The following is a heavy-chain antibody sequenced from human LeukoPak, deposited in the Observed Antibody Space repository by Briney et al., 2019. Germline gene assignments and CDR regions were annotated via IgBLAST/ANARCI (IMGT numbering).Heavy chain of an antibody. Sequence: GGSLRLSCAASGFTFSSYGMHWVRQAPGKGLEWVAFIRYDGSNKYYADSVKGRFTISRDNSKNTLYLQMNSLRAEDTAVYYCAKEGRLAAAGAFDYWGQGTLVTVSS. J-gene: IGHJ4*02. V-gene: IGHV3-30*02. CDR3: AKEGRLAAAGAFDY. CDR1: GFTFSSYG. CDR2: IRYDGSNK. D-gene: IGHD6-13*01.